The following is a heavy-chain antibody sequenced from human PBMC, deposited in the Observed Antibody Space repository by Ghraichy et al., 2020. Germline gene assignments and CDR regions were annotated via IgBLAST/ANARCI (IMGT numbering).Heavy chain of an antibody. CDR1: DFAFSTYS. Sequence: GGSLRLSCAASDFAFSTYSMNWVRQAPGKGLEWISYISPAYTIHYADSVRGRFTISRDNAKNSLYLQMHSLRDGDTAMYYCAGGYCTSTNCYDYWGQGTLVTVSS. CDR3: AGGYCTSTNCYDY. V-gene: IGHV3-48*02. CDR2: ISPAYTI. J-gene: IGHJ4*02. D-gene: IGHD2-8*01.